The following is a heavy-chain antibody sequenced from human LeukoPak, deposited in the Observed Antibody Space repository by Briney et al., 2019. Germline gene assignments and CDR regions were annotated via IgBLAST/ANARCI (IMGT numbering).Heavy chain of an antibody. CDR2: IRSDGST. Sequence: GGSLRLSCAASGFTFSSYWMHWVRQAPGKGLVWVSRIRSDGSTTYADSVKGRFTISRDNAKNTLYLQMNSLRAEDTAVYYCARAGDYGSGSCASDMWGQGTMVTVSS. CDR3: ARAGDYGSGSCASDM. V-gene: IGHV3-74*01. CDR1: GFTFSSYW. J-gene: IGHJ3*02. D-gene: IGHD3-10*01.